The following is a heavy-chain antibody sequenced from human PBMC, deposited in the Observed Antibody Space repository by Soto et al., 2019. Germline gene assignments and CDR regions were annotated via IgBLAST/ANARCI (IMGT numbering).Heavy chain of an antibody. CDR2: IIPIFGTA. V-gene: IGHV1-69*13. CDR1: GGTFSSYA. CDR3: ARARYYDWCFDL. Sequence: SVKVSCKASGGTFSSYAISWVRQAPGQGLEWMGGIIPIFGTANYAQKFQGRVTISVDRSKAQFYLTLTSVTAADTAVYFCARARYYDWCFDLWGLGTPVTVSS. D-gene: IGHD3-9*01. J-gene: IGHJ4*02.